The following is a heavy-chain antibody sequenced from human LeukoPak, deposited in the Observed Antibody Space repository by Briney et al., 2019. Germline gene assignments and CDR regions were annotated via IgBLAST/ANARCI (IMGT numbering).Heavy chain of an antibody. V-gene: IGHV3-21*01. D-gene: IGHD4-17*01. CDR3: ARTGDYGDYGGSTDASAF. Sequence: GGSLRLSCAASGFTFSTYSMNWVRRAPGKGLEWVSSISSSTTYIYYADSMKGRFTVSRDDAKNSLYLQMHSLRAEDTAVYYCARTGDYGDYGGSTDASAFSGQGTM. J-gene: IGHJ3*01. CDR1: GFTFSTYS. CDR2: ISSSTTYI.